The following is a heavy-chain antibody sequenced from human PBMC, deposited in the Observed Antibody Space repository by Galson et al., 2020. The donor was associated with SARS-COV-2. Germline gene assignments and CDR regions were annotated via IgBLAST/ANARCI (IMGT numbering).Heavy chain of an antibody. J-gene: IGHJ4*02. CDR2: ISAYTGKT. CDR1: GYTIINYA. CDR3: ARGPFDYGEHPTFDE. Sequence: ASVKVSCKASGYTIINYAMTWVRQAPGQGLEYMGWISAYTGKTNYEQKFRGRVILTIDTPTTTADMELRSLRSDDTAVYYCARGPFDYGEHPTFDEWGQGTLVTVSA. V-gene: IGHV1-18*01. D-gene: IGHD4-17*01.